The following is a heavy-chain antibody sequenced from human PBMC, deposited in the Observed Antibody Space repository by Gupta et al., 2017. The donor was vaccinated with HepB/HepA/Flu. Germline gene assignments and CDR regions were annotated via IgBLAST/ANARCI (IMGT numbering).Heavy chain of an antibody. CDR2: IYDGGTT. D-gene: IGHD4-17*01. CDR3: ARVNGDHAFDI. J-gene: IGHJ3*02. V-gene: IGHV4-4*07. CDR1: DASVSPYQ. Sequence: TLSLTCTVSDASVSPYQWTWIRQPAGKGLEWIGRIYDGGTTNYNPSLKSRVTLSVDTSKNQFSLKLTSATAADTAVYFCARVNGDHAFDIWGPGSVVTVS.